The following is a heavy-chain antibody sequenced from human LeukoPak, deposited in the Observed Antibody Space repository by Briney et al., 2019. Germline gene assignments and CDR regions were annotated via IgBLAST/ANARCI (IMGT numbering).Heavy chain of an antibody. V-gene: IGHV3-23*01. J-gene: IGHJ4*02. D-gene: IGHD2-2*01. CDR2: ISGSGGST. Sequence: GGSLRLSCAASGFTFSSYSMNWVRQAPGKGLEWVSAISGSGGSTYYADSVKGRFTISRDNSKNTLYLQMNSLRAEDTAVYYYAKGQGMQLLTYWGQGTLVTVSS. CDR1: GFTFSSYS. CDR3: AKGQGMQLLTY.